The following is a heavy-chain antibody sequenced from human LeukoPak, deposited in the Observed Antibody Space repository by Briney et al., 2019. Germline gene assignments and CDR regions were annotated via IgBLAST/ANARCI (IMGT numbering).Heavy chain of an antibody. J-gene: IGHJ5*02. CDR1: GYTFMSYG. Sequence: ASVKVSCKASGYTFMSYGISWVRQAPGQGLEWMGWISAYNDNTNYAQKLQGRVTMTTDTSTSTAYMELRSLRSDDTAVYYCARSAILWFGEPRREDWFDPWGQGTLVTVSS. CDR2: ISAYNDNT. CDR3: ARSAILWFGEPRREDWFDP. D-gene: IGHD3-10*01. V-gene: IGHV1-18*01.